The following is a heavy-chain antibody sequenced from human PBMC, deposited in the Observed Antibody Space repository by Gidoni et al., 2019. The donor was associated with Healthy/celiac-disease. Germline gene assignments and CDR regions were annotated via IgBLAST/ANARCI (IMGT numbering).Heavy chain of an antibody. CDR2: IWYDGSNK. D-gene: IGHD1-26*01. J-gene: IGHJ4*02. V-gene: IGHV3-33*01. Sequence: QVQLVESGGGVVQPGRSLRLSCAASGFTFSSYGMHWVRQAPGKGLEWVAVIWYDGSNKYYADSVKGRFTISRDNSKNTRYLQMNSLRAEDTAVYYCARDSGSYYSDYWGQGTLVTVSS. CDR1: GFTFSSYG. CDR3: ARDSGSYYSDY.